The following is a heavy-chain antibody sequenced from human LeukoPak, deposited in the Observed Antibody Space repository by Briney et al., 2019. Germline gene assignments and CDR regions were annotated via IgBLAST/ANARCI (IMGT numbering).Heavy chain of an antibody. CDR3: ARDLDSGWYFDY. D-gene: IGHD6-19*01. Sequence: PAGRSLRLSCAASGFTFNSYAMHWVRQAPGKGLEWVAVISYDGSNKNHAGSVKGRVTISRDDSKNTLYLQMNSLRVEDTAVYYCARDLDSGWYFDYWGQGTLVTVSS. V-gene: IGHV3-30*04. J-gene: IGHJ4*02. CDR1: GFTFNSYA. CDR2: ISYDGSNK.